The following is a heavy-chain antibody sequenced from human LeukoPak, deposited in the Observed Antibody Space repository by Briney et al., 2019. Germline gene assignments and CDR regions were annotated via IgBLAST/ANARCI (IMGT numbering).Heavy chain of an antibody. CDR1: GFTFSSYG. CDR3: AKDRSGGFDP. D-gene: IGHD2-15*01. J-gene: IGHJ5*02. Sequence: GGSLRLSCAASGFTFSSYGMHWVRRAPGKGLEWVVVISYDGSNKYYADSVKGRFTISRDNSKNTLYLQMNSLRAEDTAVYYCAKDRSGGFDPWGQGTLVTVSS. V-gene: IGHV3-30*18. CDR2: ISYDGSNK.